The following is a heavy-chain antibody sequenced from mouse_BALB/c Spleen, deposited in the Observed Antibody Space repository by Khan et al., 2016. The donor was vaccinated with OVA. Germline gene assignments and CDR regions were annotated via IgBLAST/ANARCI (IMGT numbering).Heavy chain of an antibody. D-gene: IGHD2-14*01. V-gene: IGHV2-6-4*01. CDR2: IWGGGGT. Sequence: QVQLKESGPGLVAPSQSLSITCTVSGFSLSSYNIHWVRQPPGKGLEWLGMIWGGGGTDYNSTLKIRLSISKDNSKSQVFLKMNSRQTDDTAMYYCARAYYRYDGYYAMAYWGQGTPGTVSS. J-gene: IGHJ4*01. CDR3: ARAYYRYDGYYAMAY. CDR1: GFSLSSYN.